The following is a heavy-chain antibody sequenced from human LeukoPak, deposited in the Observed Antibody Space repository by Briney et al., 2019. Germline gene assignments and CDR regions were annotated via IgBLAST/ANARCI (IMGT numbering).Heavy chain of an antibody. D-gene: IGHD3-10*01. CDR3: AKDAFYGSGPGI. CDR1: GFTFSSYG. CDR2: ISYDGSNK. J-gene: IGHJ3*02. Sequence: GRSLRLSCAASGFTFSSYGMHWVRQAPGKGLEAVAVISYDGSNKYYADSVKGRFTISRDNSKNTLYLQMNSRRAEDTAVYYCAKDAFYGSGPGIWGQGTMVTVSS. V-gene: IGHV3-30*18.